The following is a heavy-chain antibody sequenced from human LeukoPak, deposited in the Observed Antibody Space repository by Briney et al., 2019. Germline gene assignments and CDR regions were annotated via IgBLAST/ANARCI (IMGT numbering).Heavy chain of an antibody. J-gene: IGHJ4*02. Sequence: GGSLRLSCAASGFTFGTYFMNWVRQAPGKGLEWVSSISSSASYIYYADSVKGRFTISRDNAKNSLYLQMNSLRAEDTAVYYCAREILYGDPGGHYWGQGTLVTVSS. D-gene: IGHD4-17*01. V-gene: IGHV3-21*01. CDR1: GFTFGTYF. CDR3: AREILYGDPGGHY. CDR2: ISSSASYI.